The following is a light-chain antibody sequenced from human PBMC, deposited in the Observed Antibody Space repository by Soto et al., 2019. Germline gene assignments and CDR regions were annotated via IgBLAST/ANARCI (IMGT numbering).Light chain of an antibody. CDR2: DAS. J-gene: IGKJ1*01. Sequence: DIQMTQSPSTLSGSIGDRVTITCRASQSITTFLAWYQQKPGKAPQILIYDASKLEPGVPSRLSGGGSGTEFTLTISSLQPDDFATYYCQHYNSYSEAFGQGPKVDIK. CDR3: QHYNSYSEA. CDR1: QSITTF. V-gene: IGKV1-5*01.